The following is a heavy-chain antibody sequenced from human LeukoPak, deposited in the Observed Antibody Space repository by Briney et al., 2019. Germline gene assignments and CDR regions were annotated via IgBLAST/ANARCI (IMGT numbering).Heavy chain of an antibody. D-gene: IGHD5-18*01. V-gene: IGHV4-39*01. J-gene: IGHJ6*02. Sequence: SETLSLTCTVSGGSITSSSYFWGWIRQPPGKGLEWVGSIYYGGSTYYNPSLKSRVTISVDTSKNQFSLSLSSVTAADTAVYYCARKRAMVPYYYYGMDVWGQGTTVTVSS. CDR1: GGSITSSSYF. CDR2: IYYGGST. CDR3: ARKRAMVPYYYYGMDV.